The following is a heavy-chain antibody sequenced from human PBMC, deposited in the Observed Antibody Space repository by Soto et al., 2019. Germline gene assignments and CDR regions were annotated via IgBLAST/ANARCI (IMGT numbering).Heavy chain of an antibody. CDR2: ISGSGGST. CDR1: GFTFSSYA. J-gene: IGHJ6*02. CDR3: AKIIAARPSHYYYGMEV. D-gene: IGHD6-6*01. V-gene: IGHV3-23*01. Sequence: GGSLRLSCAASGFTFSSYAMSWVRQAPGKGLEWVSAISGSGGSTYYADSVKGRFTISRDNSKNTLYLQMNSLRAEDTAVYYCAKIIAARPSHYYYGMEVWGQGTTVTVSS.